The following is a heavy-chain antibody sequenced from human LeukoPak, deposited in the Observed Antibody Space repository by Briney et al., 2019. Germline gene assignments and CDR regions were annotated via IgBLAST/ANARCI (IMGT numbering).Heavy chain of an antibody. Sequence: SETLSLTCTVSGGSISSGGYYWSWIRQHPGKGLEWIGYIYYSGSTYYNPSLKSRVTISVDTSKNQFSLKLGSVTAADTAVYYCASTEWDGYNPNWGQGTLVTVSS. CDR1: GGSISSGGYY. CDR2: IYYSGST. CDR3: ASTEWDGYNPN. J-gene: IGHJ4*02. V-gene: IGHV4-31*03. D-gene: IGHD5-12*01.